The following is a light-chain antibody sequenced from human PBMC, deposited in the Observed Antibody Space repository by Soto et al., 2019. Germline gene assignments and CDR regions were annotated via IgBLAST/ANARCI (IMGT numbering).Light chain of an antibody. V-gene: IGKV4-1*01. CDR2: WAS. J-gene: IGKJ4*01. CDR1: QSLLYSSSNKNY. CDR3: QQYYSAPLT. Sequence: DIVMTQSPDSLAVSLGERATINCKSSQSLLYSSSNKNYLGWYQQKPGQSPKFLIYWASTRETGVPDRFRGSGSGTDFTLTISSLQAEDVAVYYCQQYYSAPLTFGGGTKLEIK.